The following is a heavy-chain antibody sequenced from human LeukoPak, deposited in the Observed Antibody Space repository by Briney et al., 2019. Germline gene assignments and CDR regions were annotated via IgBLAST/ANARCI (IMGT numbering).Heavy chain of an antibody. CDR2: IYHSGRST. V-gene: IGHV4-39*01. D-gene: IGHD3-10*01. J-gene: IGHJ3*02. CDR3: ARHRAKRLNDAFEI. CDR1: GGSISGSYYY. Sequence: SETLSLTCTVSGGSISGSYYYWGWIRQPPGKGLEWIGTIYHSGRSTFYNPSLKSRVAMSVDTSKNHFSLNLTSVTAADTAIYYCARHRAKRLNDAFEIWGQGTVVTVSS.